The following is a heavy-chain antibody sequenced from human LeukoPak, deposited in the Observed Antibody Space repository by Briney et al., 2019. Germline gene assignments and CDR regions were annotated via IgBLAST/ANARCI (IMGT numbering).Heavy chain of an antibody. CDR3: ARDPAGWPNYFDY. D-gene: IGHD2-15*01. Sequence: ASVKVSCKASGYTFSSYGISWVRQAPGQGLEWMGWISAYNDNTNYAQKLQGRVTMTTDTSTSTAYMELRSLRSDDTAVYNCARDPAGWPNYFDYWGQGTLVTVSS. V-gene: IGHV1-18*01. CDR1: GYTFSSYG. J-gene: IGHJ4*02. CDR2: ISAYNDNT.